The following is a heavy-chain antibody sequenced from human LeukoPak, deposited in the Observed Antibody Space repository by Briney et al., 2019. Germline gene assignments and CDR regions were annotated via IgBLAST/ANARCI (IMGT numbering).Heavy chain of an antibody. V-gene: IGHV3-23*01. CDR2: ISGSGGST. J-gene: IGHJ4*02. D-gene: IGHD6-13*01. Sequence: GGSLRLSCAASGFTFSSYAMSWVRQAPGKGLEWVSDISGSGGSTYYADSVKGRFTISRDNSKNTLYLQMNSLRAEDTAVYYWATRRYSRESGYYFDYWGQGTLVTVSS. CDR3: ATRRYSRESGYYFDY. CDR1: GFTFSSYA.